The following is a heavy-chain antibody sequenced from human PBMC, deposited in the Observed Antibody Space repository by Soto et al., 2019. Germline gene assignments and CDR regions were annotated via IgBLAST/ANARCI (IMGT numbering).Heavy chain of an antibody. V-gene: IGHV4-34*01. J-gene: IGHJ5*02. D-gene: IGHD1-20*01. CDR1: GGSFSGYY. CDR3: ARGPRGIKRFLPSLYNWFDP. CDR2: INHSGST. Sequence: PSETLSLTCAVYGGSFSGYYWSWIRQPPGKGLEWIGEINHSGSTNYNPSLKSRVTISVDTSKNQFSLKLSSVTAADTAVYYCARGPRGIKRFLPSLYNWFDPWGQGTLVTVSS.